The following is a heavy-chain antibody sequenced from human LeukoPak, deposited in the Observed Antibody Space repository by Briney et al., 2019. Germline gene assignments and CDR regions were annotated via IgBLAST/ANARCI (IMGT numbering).Heavy chain of an antibody. V-gene: IGHV3-21*01. Sequence: GGSLRLSCAASGFTFSSYWMSWVRQAPGKGLEWVSSISSSSSYIYYADSVEGRFTISRDNAKNSLYLQMNSLRAEDTAVYYCARDLLGYNYYYMDVWGKGTTVTVSS. CDR3: ARDLLGYNYYYMDV. CDR1: GFTFSSYW. CDR2: ISSSSSYI. J-gene: IGHJ6*03. D-gene: IGHD3-16*02.